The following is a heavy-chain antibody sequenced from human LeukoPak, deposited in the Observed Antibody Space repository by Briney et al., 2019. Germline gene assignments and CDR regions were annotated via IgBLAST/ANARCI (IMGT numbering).Heavy chain of an antibody. Sequence: PSETLSLTCTVSGGSISSYYWSWIRQPPGKGLEWIGSIYYSGSTYYNPSLKSRVTISVDTSKNQFSLKLSSVTAADTAVYYCARVAGIAVAGTRLFDYWGQGTLVTVSS. CDR1: GGSISSYY. CDR2: IYYSGST. V-gene: IGHV4-59*12. CDR3: ARVAGIAVAGTRLFDY. J-gene: IGHJ4*02. D-gene: IGHD6-19*01.